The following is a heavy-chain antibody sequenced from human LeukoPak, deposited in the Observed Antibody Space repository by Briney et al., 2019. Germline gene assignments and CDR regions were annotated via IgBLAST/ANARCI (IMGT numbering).Heavy chain of an antibody. V-gene: IGHV4-59*01. CDR3: ARSSFGSAAIHYGMDV. Sequence: SETLSLTCTVSGGSISSYYWSWIRQPPGKGLEWIGYIYYSGSTNYNPSLKGRVTISVDTSKNQFSLKLSSVTAADTAVYYCARSSFGSAAIHYGMDVWGQGTTVTVSS. J-gene: IGHJ6*02. CDR1: GGSISSYY. CDR2: IYYSGST. D-gene: IGHD2-2*01.